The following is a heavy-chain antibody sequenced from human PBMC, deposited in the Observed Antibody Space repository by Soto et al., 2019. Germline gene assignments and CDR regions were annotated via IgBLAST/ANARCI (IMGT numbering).Heavy chain of an antibody. V-gene: IGHV3-11*06. Sequence: GGSLRLSCAASEFTFSDYYMSWIRQAPGKGLEWVSYISSSSSYTNYADSVKGRFTISRDNAKNSLYLQMNSLRAEDTAVYYCARRITMVRGVKEYGMDVWGQGTTVTVSS. J-gene: IGHJ6*02. D-gene: IGHD3-10*01. CDR1: EFTFSDYY. CDR3: ARRITMVRGVKEYGMDV. CDR2: ISSSSSYT.